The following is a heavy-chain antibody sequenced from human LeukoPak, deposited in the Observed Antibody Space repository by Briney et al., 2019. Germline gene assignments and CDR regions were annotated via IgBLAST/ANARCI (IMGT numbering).Heavy chain of an antibody. CDR1: GGSISSYY. J-gene: IGHJ3*02. Sequence: PSETLSLTCTVSGGSISSYYWSWIRQPPGKGLEWIGYIYYSGSTNYNPSLKSRVTISVDTSKNQFSLKLSSVTAADTAVYYCAREVPRKGAFDIWGQGTMVTVSS. CDR2: IYYSGST. V-gene: IGHV4-59*01. CDR3: AREVPRKGAFDI.